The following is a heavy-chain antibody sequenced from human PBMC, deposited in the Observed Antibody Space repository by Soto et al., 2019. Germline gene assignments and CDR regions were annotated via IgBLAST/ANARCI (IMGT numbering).Heavy chain of an antibody. Sequence: EVQLLESGGGLVHPMSSLRLSCSGSGFNFNNHVINWVRQAPGKGLEWVASISNSDDVGFYADSVRGRFSVTRDRSSSTLYLQMAYVQVEDTAIYYCAKTVGATKLEDYWGQGTLVIVSS. CDR3: AKTVGATKLEDY. D-gene: IGHD1-26*01. CDR2: ISNSDDVG. CDR1: GFNFNNHV. J-gene: IGHJ4*02. V-gene: IGHV3-23*01.